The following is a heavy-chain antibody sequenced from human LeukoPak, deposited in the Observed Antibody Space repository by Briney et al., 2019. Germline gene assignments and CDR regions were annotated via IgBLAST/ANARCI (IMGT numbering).Heavy chain of an antibody. V-gene: IGHV4-59*01. J-gene: IGHJ6*02. CDR2: IYYSGST. CDR1: GGSISSYY. CDR3: ARVPGVAVAGNYYYYGMDV. Sequence: SETLSLTCTVSGGSISSYYWSWIRQPPGKGLEWIGYIYYSGSTNYNPSLKSRVTISVDMSKNQLSLKLSSVTAADTAVYYCARVPGVAVAGNYYYYGMDVWGQGTTVTVSS. D-gene: IGHD6-19*01.